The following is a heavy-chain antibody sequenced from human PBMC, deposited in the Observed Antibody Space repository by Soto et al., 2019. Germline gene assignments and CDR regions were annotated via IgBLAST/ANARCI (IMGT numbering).Heavy chain of an antibody. J-gene: IGHJ3*02. CDR3: AKDLGQLPGAFDI. V-gene: IGHV3-30*18. D-gene: IGHD2-2*01. Sequence: QVQLVESGGGVVQPGRSLRLSCAASGFTFSSYGMHWVRQAPGKGLEWVAVISYDGSNKYYADSVKGRFTISRDNSKNTLYLQMNSLRAEDTAVYYCAKDLGQLPGAFDIWGQGTMVTVSS. CDR1: GFTFSSYG. CDR2: ISYDGSNK.